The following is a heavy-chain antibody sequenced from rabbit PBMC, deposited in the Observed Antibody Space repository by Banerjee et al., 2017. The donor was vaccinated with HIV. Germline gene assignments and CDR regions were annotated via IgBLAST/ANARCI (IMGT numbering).Heavy chain of an antibody. CDR3: VRDASSSGYYPYYFNL. D-gene: IGHD1-1*01. V-gene: IGHV1S47*01. Sequence: QEQLVESGGGLVQPGGSLKLSCKASGFDFSSYGVSWVRQAPGKGLEWIGYIDPVFGSTYYASWVNGRFTISSHNAQNTLYLQLNSLTAADTATYFCVRDASSSGYYPYYFNLWGPGTLVTVS. J-gene: IGHJ4*01. CDR2: IDPVFGST. CDR1: GFDFSSYG.